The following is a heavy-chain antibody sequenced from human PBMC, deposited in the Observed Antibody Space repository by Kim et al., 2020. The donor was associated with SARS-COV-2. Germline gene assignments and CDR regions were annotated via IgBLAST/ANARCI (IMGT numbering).Heavy chain of an antibody. CDR2: LYYSGST. V-gene: IGHV4-39*01. Sequence: SETLSLTCTVSGGSISSSSYYWGWIRQPPGKGLEWIGSLYYSGSTYYNPSLKSRVTISVDTSKNQFSLKLSSVTAAGTAVYYCARGSRAIAVAGRVNYFDDWGQGTLVTVSS. CDR1: GGSISSSSYY. J-gene: IGHJ4*02. CDR3: ARGSRAIAVAGRVNYFDD. D-gene: IGHD6-19*01.